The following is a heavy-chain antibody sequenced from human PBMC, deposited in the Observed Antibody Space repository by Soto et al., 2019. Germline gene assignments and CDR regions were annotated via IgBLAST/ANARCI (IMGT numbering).Heavy chain of an antibody. CDR2: RYSDGRS. D-gene: IGHD2-2*01. J-gene: IGHJ4*02. CDR1: GFPVXXXX. CDR3: AKRKYCPSTTCFDY. Sequence: GGSLGLSCAGSGFPVXXXXXXXXXXXPGKGLEWVSIRYSDGRSYHAESVKGRFTISTDDSENXXXLQXXSLXXEDTAXXYCAKRKYCPSTTCFDYWGQGTQVTVSS. V-gene: IGHV3-66*01.